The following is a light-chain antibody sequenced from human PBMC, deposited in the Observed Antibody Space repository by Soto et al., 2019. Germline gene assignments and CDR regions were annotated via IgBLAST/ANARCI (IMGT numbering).Light chain of an antibody. CDR3: SSYATINPRV. Sequence: QSALTQPASMSGSPGQSITISCTGTSSDVGGYNSVSWYQQHPGKAPQLMIYDVSYRPSGISSRFSGSKSGNTASLTISGLQADDEADYYCSSYATINPRVFGGGTKLTVL. CDR1: SSDVGGYNS. V-gene: IGLV2-14*01. CDR2: DVS. J-gene: IGLJ2*01.